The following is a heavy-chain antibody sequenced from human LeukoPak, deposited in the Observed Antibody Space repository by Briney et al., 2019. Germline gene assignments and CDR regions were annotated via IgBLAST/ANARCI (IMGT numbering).Heavy chain of an antibody. CDR1: GFTLSTFW. CDR3: TANYNY. V-gene: IGHV3-74*01. J-gene: IGHJ4*02. D-gene: IGHD3-10*01. Sequence: PGGSLRLSCAASGFTLSTFWMHWVRQVPGKGLVWVSRINSDESRTNYADSVKGRFTISRDNAKNTLYLHMNSLRAEDTAVYYCTANYNYWGQGTLVTVSS. CDR2: INSDESRT.